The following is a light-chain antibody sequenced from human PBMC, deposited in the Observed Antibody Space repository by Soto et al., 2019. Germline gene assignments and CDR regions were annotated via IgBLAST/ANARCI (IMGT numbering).Light chain of an antibody. V-gene: IGKV3-20*01. CDR3: QQYGRLPGT. Sequence: EIVLTQSPGTLSLSPGERATLSCRASQSVSSSYLAWYQQKPGQAPRLLIYGASSRATGIPDRFSGSGSGTDFTLTISRLEPEDFAVYYCQQYGRLPGTFGQGTRLEIK. CDR1: QSVSSSY. J-gene: IGKJ5*01. CDR2: GAS.